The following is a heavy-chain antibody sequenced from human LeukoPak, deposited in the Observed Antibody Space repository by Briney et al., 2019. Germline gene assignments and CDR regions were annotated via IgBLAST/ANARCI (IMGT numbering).Heavy chain of an antibody. V-gene: IGHV3-23*01. CDR2: ISGSGGST. CDR3: AKDQGDIVVVVAAGFDY. Sequence: GGSLRLSCAASGFTFSSYAMSWVRQAPGKGLEWVSAISGSGGSTYYADSVKGRFTISRDNSKNTLYLQMNSLRAEDTAVYYCAKDQGDIVVVVAAGFDYWGQGTLATVSS. CDR1: GFTFSSYA. J-gene: IGHJ4*02. D-gene: IGHD2-15*01.